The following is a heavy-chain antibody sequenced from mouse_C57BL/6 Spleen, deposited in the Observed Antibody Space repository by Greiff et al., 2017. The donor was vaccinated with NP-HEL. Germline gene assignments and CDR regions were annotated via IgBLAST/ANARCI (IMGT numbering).Heavy chain of an antibody. D-gene: IGHD1-2*01. CDR3: ARPSLLFYFDY. J-gene: IGHJ2*01. V-gene: IGHV5-6*01. CDR2: ISSGGSYT. CDR1: GFTFSSYG. Sequence: EVQGVESGGDLVKPGGSLKLSCAASGFTFSSYGMSWVRQTPDKRLEWVATISSGGSYTYYPDSVKGRFTISRDNAKNTLYLQMSSLKSEDTAMYYCARPSLLFYFDYWGQGTTLTVSS.